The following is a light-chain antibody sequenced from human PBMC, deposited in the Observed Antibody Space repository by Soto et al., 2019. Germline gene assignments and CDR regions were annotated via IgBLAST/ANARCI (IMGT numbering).Light chain of an antibody. V-gene: IGKV3-20*01. J-gene: IGKJ1*01. CDR3: QQYGSSPWT. Sequence: EIVLTHSQGTLSFSPLEGANLXKRPSQSVSSSYLAWYQQKPGQAPRLLIYGASSRATGIPDRFSGSGSGTDFTLTISRLEPEDFAVYYCQQYGSSPWTFGQGTKVDIK. CDR2: GAS. CDR1: QSVSSSY.